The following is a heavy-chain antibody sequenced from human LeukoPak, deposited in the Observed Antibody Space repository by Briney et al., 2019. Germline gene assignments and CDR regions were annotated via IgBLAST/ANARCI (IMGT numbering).Heavy chain of an antibody. J-gene: IGHJ4*02. Sequence: EASVKVSCKASGYTFTSYGISWVRQAPGQGLEWMGWISAYNGNTNYAQKLQGRVTMTTDTSTSTAYMELRSLRSDDTAVYYCARGDNYYDSSGQSRYWGQGTLVTVSS. CDR2: ISAYNGNT. CDR3: ARGDNYYDSSGQSRY. D-gene: IGHD3-22*01. V-gene: IGHV1-18*01. CDR1: GYTFTSYG.